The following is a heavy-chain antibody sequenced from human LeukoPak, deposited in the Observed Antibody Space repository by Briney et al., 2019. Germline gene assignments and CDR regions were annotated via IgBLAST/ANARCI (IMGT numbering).Heavy chain of an antibody. V-gene: IGHV3-33*01. J-gene: IGHJ4*02. CDR2: IWYDGSNK. CDR1: GFTFNNYG. D-gene: IGHD4-11*01. Sequence: GGSLRLSCAASGFTFNNYGMHWVRQAPDKGLEWVAVIWYDGSNKYYADSVKGRFTISRDNYANPLYLQMNSLRAEDSAVYYCARTIARYSNYNLFDYWGQGTLVTVSS. CDR3: ARTIARYSNYNLFDY.